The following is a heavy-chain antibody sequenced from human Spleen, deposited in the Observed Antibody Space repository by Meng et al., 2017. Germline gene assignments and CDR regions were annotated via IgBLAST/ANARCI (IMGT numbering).Heavy chain of an antibody. V-gene: IGHV4-34*01. J-gene: IGHJ4*02. CDR2: INHSGST. Sequence: SETLSLTCAVYGGSFSGYYWSWIRQPPGKGLEWIGEINHSGSTKYNPSLESRATISVDTSQNNLSLKLSSVTAADSAVYYCARGPTTMAHDFDYWGQGTLVTVSS. D-gene: IGHD4-11*01. CDR1: GGSFSGYY. CDR3: ARGPTTMAHDFDY.